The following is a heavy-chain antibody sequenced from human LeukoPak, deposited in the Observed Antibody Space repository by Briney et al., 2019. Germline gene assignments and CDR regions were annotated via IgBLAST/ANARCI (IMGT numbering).Heavy chain of an antibody. Sequence: ASVKVSCKASGYTFTSYGVSWVRQAPGQGLEWMGWISAYNGNTNYAQKLQGRVTMTTDTSTSTAYMELRSLRSDDTAVYYCAREPYDFWSGYYYYYGMDAWGQGTTVTVSS. CDR1: GYTFTSYG. CDR3: AREPYDFWSGYYYYYGMDA. V-gene: IGHV1-18*01. D-gene: IGHD3-3*01. CDR2: ISAYNGNT. J-gene: IGHJ6*02.